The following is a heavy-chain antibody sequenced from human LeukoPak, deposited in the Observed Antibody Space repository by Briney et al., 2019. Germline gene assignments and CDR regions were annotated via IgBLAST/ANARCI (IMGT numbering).Heavy chain of an antibody. CDR2: IYYSGST. CDR3: AREATDYGSGSAFDY. D-gene: IGHD3-10*01. CDR1: GGSISSYY. J-gene: IGHJ4*02. V-gene: IGHV4-59*01. Sequence: SETLSLTCTVSGGSISSYYRSWIRQPPGKGLEWIGYIYYSGSTNYNPSLKSRVTISVDTSKNQFSLKLSSVTAADTAVYYCAREATDYGSGSAFDYWGQGTLVTVSS.